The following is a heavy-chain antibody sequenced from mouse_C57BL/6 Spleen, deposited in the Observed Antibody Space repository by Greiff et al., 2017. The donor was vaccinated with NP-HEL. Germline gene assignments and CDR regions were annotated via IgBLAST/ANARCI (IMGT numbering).Heavy chain of an antibody. CDR1: GYTFTSYW. V-gene: IGHV1-53*01. CDR3: ARFYSHYAMDY. D-gene: IGHD2-12*01. CDR2: INPSNGGT. Sequence: QVQLQQPGTELVKPGASVKLSCKASGYTFTSYWLPWVKQRPGQGLEWLGNINPSNGGTNYNEKFKSKATLTVDKSSSTAYMQLSSLTSEDSAVYYCARFYSHYAMDYWGQGTSVTVSS. J-gene: IGHJ4*01.